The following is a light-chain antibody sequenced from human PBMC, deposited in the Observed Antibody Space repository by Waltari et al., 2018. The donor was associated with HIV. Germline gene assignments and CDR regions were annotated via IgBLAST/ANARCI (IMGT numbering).Light chain of an antibody. CDR3: MQTQQPPYT. J-gene: IGKJ2*01. CDR1: QSLLHSDGKTY. Sequence: DVVMTQTPLSLSVIPGQPASISCKSSQSLLHSDGKTYLYWYLQKSGQPPQLLIYEVSNPFSGVPARFSGSGSGADFTLKVSRVEPEDVGIYYCMQTQQPPYTFGQGTNLEIK. V-gene: IGKV2D-29*01. CDR2: EVS.